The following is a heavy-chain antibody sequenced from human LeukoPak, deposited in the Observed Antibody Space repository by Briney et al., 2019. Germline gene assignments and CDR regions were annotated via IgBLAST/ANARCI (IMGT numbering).Heavy chain of an antibody. V-gene: IGHV3-23*01. CDR2: ISGSGGTT. D-gene: IGHD3-10*01. J-gene: IGHJ4*02. CDR3: AYMRGLYYGIDY. Sequence: GGSLRLSCAASGFTFSTYAMSWVRQAPGKGLEWVSVISGSGGTTYYADSVKGRFTISRDNSKNTLYLQMNSLRAEDTAVYYCAYMRGLYYGIDYWGQGTLVTVSS. CDR1: GFTFSTYA.